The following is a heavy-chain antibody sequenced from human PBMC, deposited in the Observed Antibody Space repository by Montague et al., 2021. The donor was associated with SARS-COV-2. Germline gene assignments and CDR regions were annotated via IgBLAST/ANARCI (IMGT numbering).Heavy chain of an antibody. CDR2: IYYSGST. V-gene: IGHV4-59*04. Sequence: SETLSLTCTVSGGSISSYYWSWIRQPPGKGLEWIGYIYYSGSTYYSPSLKSRVTISVDTSKNQFSLKLSSVTAADTAVYYCAGHPLGYCSSTSCYVGWGQGTLVTVSS. D-gene: IGHD2-2*01. CDR1: GGSISSYY. CDR3: AGHPLGYCSSTSCYVG. J-gene: IGHJ4*02.